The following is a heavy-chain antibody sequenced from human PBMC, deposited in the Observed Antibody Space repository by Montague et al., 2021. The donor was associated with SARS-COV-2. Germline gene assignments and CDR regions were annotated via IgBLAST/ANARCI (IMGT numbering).Heavy chain of an antibody. J-gene: IGHJ4*02. Sequence: SETLSLTCAVYGGSFSGYYWNWIRQPPGKGLEWIGEINHSGSTNYNPSLKSQFTMSVDASKNQFSLKLGSVTAADTAVYYCARGARQGYGFRLGSFDSWGQGTLVTVSS. CDR1: GGSFSGYY. CDR3: ARGARQGYGFRLGSFDS. CDR2: INHSGST. D-gene: IGHD3-10*01. V-gene: IGHV4-34*01.